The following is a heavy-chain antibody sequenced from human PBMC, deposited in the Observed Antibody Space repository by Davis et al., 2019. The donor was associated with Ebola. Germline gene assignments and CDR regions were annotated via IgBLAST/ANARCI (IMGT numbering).Heavy chain of an antibody. V-gene: IGHV3-48*03. CDR1: GFTFSSYE. Sequence: PGGSLRLSCAASGFTFSSYEMNWVRQAPGKGLEWVSYISSSGSTIYYADSVKGRFTISRDNAKNSLYLQMNSLRAEDTAVYYCARDFAGDWWGYYYYYIDVWGKGTTVTVSS. D-gene: IGHD7-27*01. J-gene: IGHJ6*03. CDR3: ARDFAGDWWGYYYYYIDV. CDR2: ISSSGSTI.